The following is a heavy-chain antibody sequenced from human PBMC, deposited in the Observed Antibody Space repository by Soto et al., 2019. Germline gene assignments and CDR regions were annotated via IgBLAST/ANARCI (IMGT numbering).Heavy chain of an antibody. CDR3: AKSGIVATMRTFSWFDT. D-gene: IGHD2-2*01. Sequence: EVQLLESWGNLVQPGGSLSPSFAASGFTLSNSGMNCVRQAPGTGLAWVSAISGGGTSPHYADSVKGRFTISRDNSKNALYLQLNSLRVDDTALYDWAKSGIVATMRTFSWFDTWGQGTLVTVSS. J-gene: IGHJ5*02. CDR1: GFTLSNSG. CDR2: ISGGGTSP. V-gene: IGHV3-23*01.